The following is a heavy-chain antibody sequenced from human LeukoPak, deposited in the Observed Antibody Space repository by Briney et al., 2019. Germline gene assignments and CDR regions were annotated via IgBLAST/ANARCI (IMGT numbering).Heavy chain of an antibody. Sequence: MPSETLSLTCSVSGDSVSSTYWSWVRQPPGKGLEWIAYGHHSERSNYNPSLKSRVTISVDTSKNQFSLKLSSVTAADTAVYYCARAGTNFDYWGQGTLVTVSS. CDR2: GHHSERS. D-gene: IGHD3-10*01. CDR3: ARAGTNFDY. V-gene: IGHV4-59*02. J-gene: IGHJ4*02. CDR1: GDSVSSTY.